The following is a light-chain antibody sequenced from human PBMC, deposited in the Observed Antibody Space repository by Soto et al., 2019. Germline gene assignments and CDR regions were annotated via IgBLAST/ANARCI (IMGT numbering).Light chain of an antibody. Sequence: DIQLTQSPSSLSASVGDRVSITCRASRRISTSLNWYQQKPGKAPKLLIHGASTLQSGVPSRFSGTGSGTDFTLIISILQPEDFATYFCHQSYSLPQTFGQGTKLEIK. V-gene: IGKV1-39*01. CDR2: GAS. CDR3: HQSYSLPQT. CDR1: RRISTS. J-gene: IGKJ2*01.